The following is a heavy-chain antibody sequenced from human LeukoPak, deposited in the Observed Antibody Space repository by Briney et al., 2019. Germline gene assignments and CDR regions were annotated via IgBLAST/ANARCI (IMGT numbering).Heavy chain of an antibody. CDR3: ARELELLAFDI. Sequence: GGSLRLSCAASGFTFSSYEMNWVRQAPGKGLEWVSYISSSGSTIYYADSVKGRFTISRDNAKNSLYLQMNSLRAEDTAVYYCARELELLAFDIWGQGTMVTVSS. D-gene: IGHD1-7*01. J-gene: IGHJ3*02. CDR1: GFTFSSYE. CDR2: ISSSGSTI. V-gene: IGHV3-48*03.